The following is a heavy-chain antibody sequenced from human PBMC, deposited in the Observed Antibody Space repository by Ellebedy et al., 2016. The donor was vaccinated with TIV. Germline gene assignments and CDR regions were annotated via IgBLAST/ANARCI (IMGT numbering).Heavy chain of an antibody. CDR3: ARRVAICSDGTCDFYYFDY. CDR2: IHPSDPDT. CDR1: GYRFDNNW. V-gene: IGHV5-51*01. J-gene: IGHJ4*02. Sequence: GESLKISCKVSGYRFDNNWIGWVRQLPGKGLEWMGIIHPSDPDTRYNPSFQDQVTFSADKSINTAYLQWNSLRASDTAIYYCARRVAICSDGTCDFYYFDYWGQGTLVTVSS. D-gene: IGHD2-15*01.